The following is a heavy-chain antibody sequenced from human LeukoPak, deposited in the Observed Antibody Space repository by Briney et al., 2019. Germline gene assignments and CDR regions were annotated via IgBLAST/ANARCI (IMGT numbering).Heavy chain of an antibody. CDR3: VRDSEQNAYGDY. Sequence: GGSLRLSCAASGFIFSNYWMHWVRQAPGKGLVWVSRINSDGRSTNYEDSVEGRFTISRDNAKNTVYLKMSSLRDEDTAVYYCVRDSEQNAYGDYWGQGTLVTVSS. D-gene: IGHD4-17*01. V-gene: IGHV3-74*01. CDR2: INSDGRST. J-gene: IGHJ4*02. CDR1: GFIFSNYW.